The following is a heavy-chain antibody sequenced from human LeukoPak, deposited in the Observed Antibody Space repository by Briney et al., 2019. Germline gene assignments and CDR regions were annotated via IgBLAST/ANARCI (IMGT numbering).Heavy chain of an antibody. J-gene: IGHJ1*01. V-gene: IGHV3-64*01. Sequence: PGGPLRPPCGALGFTLSSYAMNWVAQAPGKGLECGLAISKNGDSKYYTHSVRGRVPISRVNSKNTLYVQMGSRRAEGTAVYYCVRRDCGDQYFRHLGQGTLLTLS. D-gene: IGHD4-17*01. CDR1: GFTLSSYA. CDR2: ISKNGDSK. CDR3: VRRDCGDQYFRH.